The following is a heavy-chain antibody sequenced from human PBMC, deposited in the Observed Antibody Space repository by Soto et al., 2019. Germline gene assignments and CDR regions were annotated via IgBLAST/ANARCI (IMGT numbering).Heavy chain of an antibody. CDR3: ARDQGAAYYDFWSAYYSHPYYYGMDV. CDR2: INPSGGST. CDR1: GYTFTSYY. V-gene: IGHV1-46*01. J-gene: IGHJ6*02. Sequence: QVQLVQSGAEVKKPGASVKVSCKASGYTFTSYYMHWVRQAPGQGLEWMGIINPSGGSTSYAQKFQGRVTMTRDTSTTTVYMELSSLRSEDTAVDYGARDQGAAYYDFWSAYYSHPYYYGMDVWGQGTTVTVSS. D-gene: IGHD3-3*01.